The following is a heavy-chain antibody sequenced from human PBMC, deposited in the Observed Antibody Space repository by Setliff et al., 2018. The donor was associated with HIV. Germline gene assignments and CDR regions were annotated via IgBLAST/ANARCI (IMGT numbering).Heavy chain of an antibody. CDR3: ARAKTIGSSALFLDP. Sequence: SETLSLTCTVSGDSMNSVSYSWAWLRQSAGKGPEWIGHVYARGSANYNPSLTSRVTISVPTSKNQFSLNLNSVTAADTDTYYCARAKTIGSSALFLDPWGQGTPVTVSS. V-gene: IGHV4-61*09. CDR1: GDSMNSVSYS. J-gene: IGHJ5*02. D-gene: IGHD2-2*03. CDR2: VYARGSA.